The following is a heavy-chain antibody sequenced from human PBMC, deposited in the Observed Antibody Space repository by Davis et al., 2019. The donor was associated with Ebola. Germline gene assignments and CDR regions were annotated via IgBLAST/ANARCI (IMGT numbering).Heavy chain of an antibody. D-gene: IGHD4-11*01. J-gene: IGHJ4*02. Sequence: SETLSLTCTVSGGSISSYYWSWIRQPPGKGLEWIGYIYYSGSTYYNPSLKSRVTISVDTSKNQFSLKLSSVTATDTAVYYCARASTVTPFDYWGQGTLVTVSS. CDR1: GGSISSYY. CDR3: ARASTVTPFDY. V-gene: IGHV4-59*04. CDR2: IYYSGST.